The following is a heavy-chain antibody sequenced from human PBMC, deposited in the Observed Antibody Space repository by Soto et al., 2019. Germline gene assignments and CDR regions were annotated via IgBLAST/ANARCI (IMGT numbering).Heavy chain of an antibody. J-gene: IGHJ4*02. CDR3: ARDIEITGTHALGY. D-gene: IGHD1-20*01. V-gene: IGHV3-30-3*01. CDR2: ISYDGSNK. CDR1: GFTFSSYA. Sequence: PGGSLRLSCAASGFTFSSYAMHWVRQAPGKGLEWVAVISYDGSNKYYADSVKGRFTISRDNSKNTLYLQMNSLRAEDTAVYYCARDIEITGTHALGYWGQGTLVTVSS.